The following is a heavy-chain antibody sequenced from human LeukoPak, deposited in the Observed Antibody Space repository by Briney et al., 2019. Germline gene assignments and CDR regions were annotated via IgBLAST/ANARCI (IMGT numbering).Heavy chain of an antibody. V-gene: IGHV3-21*01. CDR3: ARVLNNYGDGY. Sequence: GGSLRLSCAASGFNFSSYSMNWVRQAPGKGLEWVSSISSSSSYIYYADSVKGRFTISRDNAKNSLYLQMNSLRAEDTAVYYCARVLNNYGDGYWGQGTLVTVSS. J-gene: IGHJ4*02. CDR1: GFNFSSYS. D-gene: IGHD4-17*01. CDR2: ISSSSSYI.